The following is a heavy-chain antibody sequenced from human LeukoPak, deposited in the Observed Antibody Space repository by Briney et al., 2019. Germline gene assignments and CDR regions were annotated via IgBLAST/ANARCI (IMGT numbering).Heavy chain of an antibody. Sequence: SETLSLTCTVSGGSISSSSYYWGWIRQPPGKGLEWIGSIYYSGSTYYNPSLKSRVTISVDTSKNQFSLKLSSVTAADTAVYYCASAYYSGYVRYFDYWGQGTLVTVSS. J-gene: IGHJ4*02. D-gene: IGHD5-12*01. CDR3: ASAYYSGYVRYFDY. CDR2: IYYSGST. V-gene: IGHV4-39*07. CDR1: GGSISSSSYY.